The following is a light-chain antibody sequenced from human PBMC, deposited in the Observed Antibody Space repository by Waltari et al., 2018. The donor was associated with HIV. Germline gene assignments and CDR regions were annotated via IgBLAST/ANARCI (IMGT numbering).Light chain of an antibody. Sequence: DIHLTQPPPILLASVGGGFPTTCRASQGISSYVAWYQQKPGKAPKLLIYGASTLQGGVPSRFSGSGSGTDFTLTINSLQPEDFATYYCQQIKSVPLTFGGGTKVDMK. CDR3: QQIKSVPLT. V-gene: IGKV1-9*01. CDR2: GAS. CDR1: QGISSY. J-gene: IGKJ4*01.